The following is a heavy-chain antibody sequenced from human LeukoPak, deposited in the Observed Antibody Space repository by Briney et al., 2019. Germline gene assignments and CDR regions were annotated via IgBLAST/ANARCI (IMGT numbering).Heavy chain of an antibody. D-gene: IGHD3-9*01. CDR2: ISSSGSTI. V-gene: IGHV3-48*03. Sequence: GGSLRLSCAASGFTFSSYEMNWVRQAPGKGLEWVSYISSSGSTIYYADSVKGRFTISRDNAKNSLYLQMNSLRAEDTAVYYCARERVSILTGSAHFDYWGQGTLVTVSS. CDR3: ARERVSILTGSAHFDY. CDR1: GFTFSSYE. J-gene: IGHJ4*02.